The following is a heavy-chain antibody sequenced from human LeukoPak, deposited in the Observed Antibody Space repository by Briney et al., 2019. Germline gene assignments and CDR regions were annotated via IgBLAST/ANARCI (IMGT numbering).Heavy chain of an antibody. Sequence: GRSLRLSCAASGFTFSSYSMNWVRQAPGKGLEWVSSISSSSSYIYYADSVKGRFTISRDNAKNSLYLQMNSLRAEDTAVYYCARDPGPGRYSGSPLEYWGQGTLVTVSS. V-gene: IGHV3-21*01. CDR3: ARDPGPGRYSGSPLEY. D-gene: IGHD1-26*01. CDR2: ISSSSSYI. J-gene: IGHJ4*02. CDR1: GFTFSSYS.